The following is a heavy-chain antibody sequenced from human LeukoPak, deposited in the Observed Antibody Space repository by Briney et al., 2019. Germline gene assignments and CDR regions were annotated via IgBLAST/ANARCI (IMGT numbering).Heavy chain of an antibody. Sequence: GGSLRLSCAASGFTFSSSWMSWVRQAPGKGLEWVANINRDGSVKQYVDSVRGRFTISRDNAKNSLSLQVNSLRAEDTAMYYCASGDDCDYWGQGTLVTVSS. CDR1: GFTFSSSW. V-gene: IGHV3-7*03. CDR3: ASGDDCDY. D-gene: IGHD7-27*01. J-gene: IGHJ4*02. CDR2: INRDGSVK.